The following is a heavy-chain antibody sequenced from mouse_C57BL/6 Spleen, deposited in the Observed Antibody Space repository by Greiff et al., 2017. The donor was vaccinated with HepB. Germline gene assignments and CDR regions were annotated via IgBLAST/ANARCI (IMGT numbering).Heavy chain of an antibody. CDR2: ISSGGDYI. CDR1: GFTFSSYA. D-gene: IGHD2-3*01. J-gene: IGHJ2*01. V-gene: IGHV5-9-1*02. Sequence: EVQGVESGEGLVKPGGSLKLSCAASGFTFSSYAMSWVRQTPEKRLEWVAYISSGGDYIYYADTVKGRFTISRDNARNTLYLQMSSLKSEDTAMYYCTRDLYDGYSDYWGQGTTLTVSS. CDR3: TRDLYDGYSDY.